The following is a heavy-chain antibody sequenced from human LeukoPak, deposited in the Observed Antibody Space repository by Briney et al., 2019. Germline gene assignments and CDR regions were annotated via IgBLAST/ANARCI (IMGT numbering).Heavy chain of an antibody. Sequence: ASVKVSCKASGYTFTSYHMHWVRQAPGQGLEWMGIINPSGGTTNYAQKLQGRVTMTTDTSTSTAYMELRSLRSDDTAVYYCARGGSKISGEYYFDYWGQGTLVTVSS. CDR2: INPSGGTT. V-gene: IGHV1-46*01. D-gene: IGHD4-11*01. CDR1: GYTFTSYH. J-gene: IGHJ4*02. CDR3: ARGGSKISGEYYFDY.